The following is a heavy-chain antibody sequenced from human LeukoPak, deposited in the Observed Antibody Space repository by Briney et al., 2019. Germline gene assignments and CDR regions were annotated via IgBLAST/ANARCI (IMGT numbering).Heavy chain of an antibody. V-gene: IGHV3-20*04. CDR1: GFTFYYYG. CDR2: INWNGGST. CDR3: ARDSSSRYVSAQ. D-gene: IGHD6-13*01. J-gene: IGHJ1*01. Sequence: GGSLRLSCAASGFTFYYYGMIWVRQAPGKGLEWVSGINWNGGSTGHADSVKGRFTISRDNAKNSLYLQINSLRAEDTALYYCARDSSSRYVSAQWGEGTLVTVPS.